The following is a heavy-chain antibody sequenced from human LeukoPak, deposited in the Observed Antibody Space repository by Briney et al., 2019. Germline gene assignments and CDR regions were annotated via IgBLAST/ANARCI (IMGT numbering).Heavy chain of an antibody. D-gene: IGHD3-9*01. CDR3: ARGISATFFRGYDILTGPPQKNNWFDP. J-gene: IGHJ5*02. CDR1: GGSFSGYY. Sequence: SETLSLTCAVYGGSFSGYYWSWIRQPPGKGLEWIGEINHSGSTNYNPSLKSRVTISVDTSKNQFSLKLSSVTAADTAVYYCARGISATFFRGYDILTGPPQKNNWFDPWGQGTLVTVSS. V-gene: IGHV4-34*01. CDR2: INHSGST.